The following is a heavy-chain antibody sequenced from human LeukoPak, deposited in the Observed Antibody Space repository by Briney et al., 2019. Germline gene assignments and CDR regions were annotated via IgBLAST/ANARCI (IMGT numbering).Heavy chain of an antibody. CDR1: GYTFTSYG. CDR2: ISAYNGNT. CDR3: GRTLWYQLPDY. Sequence: ASVKVSCKASGYTFTSYGISWVRQAPGQGLEWMGWISAYNGNTNYEQKLQGRVTMTTDTSTSTAYMELRSLRSDDTAVYYCGRTLWYQLPDYWGQGTLVTVSS. V-gene: IGHV1-18*01. J-gene: IGHJ4*02. D-gene: IGHD2-2*01.